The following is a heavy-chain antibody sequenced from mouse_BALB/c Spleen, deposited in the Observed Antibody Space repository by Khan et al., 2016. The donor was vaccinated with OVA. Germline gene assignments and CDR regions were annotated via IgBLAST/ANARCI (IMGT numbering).Heavy chain of an antibody. CDR2: ISPGSDDT. CDR3: ARRNYFGYTFAY. Sequence: QVQLKESGAELARPGASVKLSCKASGYIFTDYYINWVKQRTGQGLEWIGEISPGSDDTYYNAKFKGKATLTADKSSSTAYMQLSSLTSEDSAVYFCARRNYFGYTFAYWGQGTLVTVSA. J-gene: IGHJ3*01. D-gene: IGHD1-2*01. CDR1: GYIFTDYY. V-gene: IGHV1-77*01.